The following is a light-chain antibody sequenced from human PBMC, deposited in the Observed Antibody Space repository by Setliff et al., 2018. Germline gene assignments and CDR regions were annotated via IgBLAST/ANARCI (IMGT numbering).Light chain of an antibody. CDR2: EAS. V-gene: IGKV1-5*03. Sequence: IQMTQSPSALSASLGDRVTITCRASQSIGDWLAWFQQKPGKAPKVLIYEASNLESGVPSRFSGSASGTEFTLTISSLQPDDFATYYCQQYNSYPFTFGQGTKVDIK. CDR1: QSIGDW. J-gene: IGKJ2*01. CDR3: QQYNSYPFT.